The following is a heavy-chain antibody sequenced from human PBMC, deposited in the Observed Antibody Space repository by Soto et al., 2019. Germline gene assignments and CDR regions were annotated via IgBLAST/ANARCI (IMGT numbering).Heavy chain of an antibody. V-gene: IGHV3-9*01. CDR3: AKDRGYSGYHLFLHAFDI. D-gene: IGHD5-12*01. CDR1: GFTFDDYA. Sequence: EVQLVESGGGLVQPGRSLRLSCAASGFTFDDYAMHWVRQAPGKGLEWVSGISWNSGSIGSADSVKGRFTISRDNAKNSLYLQMNSLRADDTALYYCAKDRGYSGYHLFLHAFDIWGQGTMVTVSS. J-gene: IGHJ3*02. CDR2: ISWNSGSI.